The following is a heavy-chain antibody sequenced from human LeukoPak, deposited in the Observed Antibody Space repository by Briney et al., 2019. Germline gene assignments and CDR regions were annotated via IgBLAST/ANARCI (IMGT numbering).Heavy chain of an antibody. D-gene: IGHD2-15*01. Sequence: SETLSLTCTVSGGSISSSSYYWGWIRQPPGKGLEWIASMYHSGNTYYNPSLKSRVTISVDTSKDQFSLKLNSVTAADTAVYYCATQQCSGGSCYSRAIWFDPWGQGTLVTVSS. CDR2: MYHSGNT. J-gene: IGHJ5*02. CDR3: ATQQCSGGSCYSRAIWFDP. V-gene: IGHV4-39*01. CDR1: GGSISSSSYY.